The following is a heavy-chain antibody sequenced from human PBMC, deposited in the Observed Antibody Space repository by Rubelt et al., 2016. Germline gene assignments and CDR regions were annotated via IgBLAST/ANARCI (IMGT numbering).Heavy chain of an antibody. Sequence: WGGGLVQPGGSLRLSCAASGFTFSTYAMTWVRQAPGKGLEWIGSIYYSGNTYYNPSLKSRVTISVDTSKNQFSLKLSSVTAADTAVYYCARPSSSGSYGYWGQGTLVTVSS. CDR3: ARPSSSGSYGY. D-gene: IGHD1-26*01. J-gene: IGHJ4*02. V-gene: IGHV4-39*01. CDR2: IYYSGNT. CDR1: GFTFSTYAMT.